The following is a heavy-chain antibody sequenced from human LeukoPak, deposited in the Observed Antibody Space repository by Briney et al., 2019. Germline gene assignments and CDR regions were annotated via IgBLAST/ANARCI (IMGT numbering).Heavy chain of an antibody. D-gene: IGHD1-1*01. V-gene: IGHV3-53*01. CDR1: WFTVSSNY. Sequence: GSLRLSCAASWFTVSSNYMSWVRQAPGTGLELVSVIYSGGSTYYADSVKGRFTIPRDNSKNTLYLQMNSLRAEDTAVYYCAREVKPGRTGTLYIDFWGQGTLVTVSS. J-gene: IGHJ4*02. CDR3: AREVKPGRTGTLYIDF. CDR2: IYSGGST.